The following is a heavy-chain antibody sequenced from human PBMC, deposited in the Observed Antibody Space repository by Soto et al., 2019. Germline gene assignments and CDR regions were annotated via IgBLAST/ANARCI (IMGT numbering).Heavy chain of an antibody. Sequence: SETLSLTCVVSGGSLSDDFWSWIRQPPGMALEWIGEINHLGSINYNPSLKSRVTMSVDTSKNQFSLTLNSVTAADTATYYCARGGISHWAYFYYMDGWDRGTTVTVSS. CDR1: GGSLSDDF. CDR3: ARGGISHWAYFYYMDG. D-gene: IGHD2-21*01. V-gene: IGHV4-34*01. CDR2: INHLGSI. J-gene: IGHJ6*03.